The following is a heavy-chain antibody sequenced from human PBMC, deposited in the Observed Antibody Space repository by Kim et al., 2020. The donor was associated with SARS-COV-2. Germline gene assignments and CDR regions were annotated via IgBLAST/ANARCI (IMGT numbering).Heavy chain of an antibody. CDR3: ARERGVTTGGMDV. J-gene: IGHJ6*02. Sequence: NPHLQSHVTRSVDTSKNQFSLKLSSVTAADTAVYYCARERGVTTGGMDVWGQGTTVTVSS. V-gene: IGHV4-39*07. D-gene: IGHD4-4*01.